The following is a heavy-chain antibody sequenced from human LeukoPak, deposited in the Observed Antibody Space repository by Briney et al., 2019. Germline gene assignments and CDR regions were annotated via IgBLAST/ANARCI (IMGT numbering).Heavy chain of an antibody. J-gene: IGHJ4*02. CDR1: SGSISSYY. Sequence: SETLSLTCTVSSGSISSYYWSWIRQPPGKGLEWIGYIYYSGSTNYNPSLKSRVTISVDTSKNQFSLKLSSVTAADTAVYYCARDYGDYFDYWGQGTLVTVSS. D-gene: IGHD4-17*01. V-gene: IGHV4-59*01. CDR2: IYYSGST. CDR3: ARDYGDYFDY.